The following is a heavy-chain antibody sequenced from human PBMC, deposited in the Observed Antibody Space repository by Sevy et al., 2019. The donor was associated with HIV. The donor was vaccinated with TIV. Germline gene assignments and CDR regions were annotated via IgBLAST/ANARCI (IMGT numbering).Heavy chain of an antibody. CDR2: IRGKTDGGTT. Sequence: RPGGSLRLSCAASGFTFSNAWMTWVRQAPGKGLEWVGRIRGKTDGGTTDYAAPVKGRFTISRDDSKTTLYLQMNSLKTDDTAVYFCTTLVRSLSGGKVGYWGQGTLVTVSS. CDR1: GFTFSNAW. V-gene: IGHV3-15*01. D-gene: IGHD7-27*01. J-gene: IGHJ4*02. CDR3: TTLVRSLSGGKVGY.